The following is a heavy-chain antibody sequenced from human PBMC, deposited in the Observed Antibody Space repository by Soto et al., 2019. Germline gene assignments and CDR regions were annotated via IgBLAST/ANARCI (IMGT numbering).Heavy chain of an antibody. J-gene: IGHJ4*02. CDR1: GFTFSSYA. CDR3: AKTFYYGSGTQIVFDN. Sequence: GGSLRLSCAASGFTFSSYAMNWVRQAPGRGLEWVSTITDSGANTYYADSVKGRFTVSRDNSKNTLYLQMNSLRAEDTAVYYCAKTFYYGSGTQIVFDNWGQGTLVTVSS. CDR2: ITDSGANT. V-gene: IGHV3-23*01. D-gene: IGHD3-10*01.